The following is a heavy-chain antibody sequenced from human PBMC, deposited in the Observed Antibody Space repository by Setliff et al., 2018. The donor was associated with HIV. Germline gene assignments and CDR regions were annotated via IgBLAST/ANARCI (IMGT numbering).Heavy chain of an antibody. CDR1: GYTFSDYY. Sequence: ASVKVSCKASGYTFSDYYLHWVRQAPGQGLEWMGRINPSRHNTIYAPRYQGRVTMTRDTSISTAYMELGGLRSDDTAVYYCARNYGADSNYFDYWGQGTLVTVSS. CDR3: ARNYGADSNYFDY. J-gene: IGHJ4*02. D-gene: IGHD4-17*01. V-gene: IGHV1-2*06. CDR2: INPSRHNT.